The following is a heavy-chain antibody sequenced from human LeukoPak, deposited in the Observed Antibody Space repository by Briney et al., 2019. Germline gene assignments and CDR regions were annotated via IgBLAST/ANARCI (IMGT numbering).Heavy chain of an antibody. CDR1: GGSISSGGYY. CDR2: IYHSGST. CDR3: AREGRTAWDGDAFDI. D-gene: IGHD1-14*01. V-gene: IGHV4-30-2*01. J-gene: IGHJ3*02. Sequence: SETLSLTCTVSGGSISSGGYYWSWIRQPPGKGLEWIGYIYHSGSTYYNPSLKSRVTISVDRSKNQFSLKLSSVTAADTAVYYCAREGRTAWDGDAFDIWGQGTMVTVSS.